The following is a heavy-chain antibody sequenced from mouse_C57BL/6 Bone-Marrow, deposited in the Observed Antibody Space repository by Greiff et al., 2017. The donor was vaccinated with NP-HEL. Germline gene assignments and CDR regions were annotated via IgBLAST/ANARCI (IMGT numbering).Heavy chain of an antibody. CDR3: ARGWLLPCYFDV. D-gene: IGHD2-3*01. CDR2: ISSGGSYT. J-gene: IGHJ1*03. CDR1: GFTFSSYG. V-gene: IGHV5-6*02. Sequence: EVKLVESGGDLVKPGGSLKLSCAASGFTFSSYGMSWVRQTPDKRLEWVATISSGGSYTYYPDSVKGRFTISRDNAKNTLYLQMSSLKSEDTAMYYCARGWLLPCYFDVWGTGTTVTVTS.